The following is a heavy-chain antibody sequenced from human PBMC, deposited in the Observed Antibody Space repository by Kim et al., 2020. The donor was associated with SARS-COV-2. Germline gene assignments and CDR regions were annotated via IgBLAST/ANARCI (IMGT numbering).Heavy chain of an antibody. CDR3: AADPDGYSGFGGGY. J-gene: IGHJ4*02. CDR2: ISSSSSYI. CDR1: GFTFSDYS. Sequence: GGSLRLSCAASGFTFSDYSMNWVRQAPGKGLEWVSSISSSSSYIYYADSVKGRFTISRDNAKNSLYLQMNSLRAEDTAVYYCAADPDGYSGFGGGYWGQGTLVIVSS. D-gene: IGHD5-12*01. V-gene: IGHV3-21*01.